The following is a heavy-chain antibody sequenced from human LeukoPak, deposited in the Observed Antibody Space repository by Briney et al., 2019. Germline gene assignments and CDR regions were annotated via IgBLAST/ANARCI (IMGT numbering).Heavy chain of an antibody. CDR3: ARPDLDTFLATGLDY. J-gene: IGHJ4*02. CDR2: INPNSGGT. D-gene: IGHD3-3*02. CDR1: GYTFTGYY. V-gene: IGHV1-2*02. Sequence: ASVKVSCKASGYTFTGYYMHWARQAPGQGLEWMGWINPNSGGTNYAQKFQGRVTMTRDTSISTAYMELSRLRSDDAAVYYCARPDLDTFLATGLDYWGQGTLVTVSS.